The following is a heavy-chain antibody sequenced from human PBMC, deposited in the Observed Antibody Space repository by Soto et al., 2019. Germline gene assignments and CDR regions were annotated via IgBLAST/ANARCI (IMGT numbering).Heavy chain of an antibody. D-gene: IGHD4-17*01. CDR2: ISGSGGST. CDR1: GFTFSSYA. J-gene: IGHJ4*02. Sequence: GGSLRLSCAASGFTFSSYAMSWVRQAPGKGLEWVSAISGSGGSTYYADSVKGRFTISRDNSKNTLYLQMNSLRAEDTAVYYCAKVAPDYGDYLFNVYFDYWGQGTLVTVYS. CDR3: AKVAPDYGDYLFNVYFDY. V-gene: IGHV3-23*01.